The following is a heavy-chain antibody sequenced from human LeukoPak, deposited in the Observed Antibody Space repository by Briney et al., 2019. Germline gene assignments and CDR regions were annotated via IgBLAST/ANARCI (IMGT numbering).Heavy chain of an antibody. J-gene: IGHJ4*02. CDR3: ARRITIFGVVDY. CDR2: IYYSGST. Sequence: PSQTLSLTCTVSGGSISSGDYYWSWIRQPPGKGLEWIGYIYYSGSTNYNPSLKSRVTISVDTSKNQFSLKLSSVTAADTAVYYCARRITIFGVVDYWGQGTLVTVSS. V-gene: IGHV4-30-4*08. CDR1: GGSISSGDYY. D-gene: IGHD3-3*01.